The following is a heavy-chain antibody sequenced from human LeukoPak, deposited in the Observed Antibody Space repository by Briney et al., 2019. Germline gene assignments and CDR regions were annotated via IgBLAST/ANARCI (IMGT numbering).Heavy chain of an antibody. CDR1: GFTFSGYG. Sequence: GGSLRLSCAASGFTFSGYGMHWVRQAPGKGLECIAFVQYDGSNKYYADSVKGRFTISRDNSKNTLYLQMNSLRAEDTAVYYCLKGRRDPEKYSSGWEYYSDYWGQGTLVTVSS. CDR2: VQYDGSNK. D-gene: IGHD6-19*01. V-gene: IGHV3-30*02. CDR3: LKGRRDPEKYSSGWEYYSDY. J-gene: IGHJ4*02.